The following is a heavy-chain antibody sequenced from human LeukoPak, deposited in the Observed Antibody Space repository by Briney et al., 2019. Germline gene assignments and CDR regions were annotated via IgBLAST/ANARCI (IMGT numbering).Heavy chain of an antibody. CDR3: ARKSNTSSGWFAFDY. V-gene: IGHV1-18*01. Sequence: ASVKVSCKASGYTFTSYGISWVRQAPGQGLEWMGWISAYNGNTNYAQKLQGRVTMTRNTSISTAYMELSSLRSEDTAVYYCARKSNTSSGWFAFDYWGQGTLITVSS. CDR2: ISAYNGNT. D-gene: IGHD6-19*01. CDR1: GYTFTSYG. J-gene: IGHJ4*02.